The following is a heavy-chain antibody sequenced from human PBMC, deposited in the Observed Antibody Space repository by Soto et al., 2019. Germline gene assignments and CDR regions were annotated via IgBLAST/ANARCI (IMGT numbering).Heavy chain of an antibody. CDR2: ISYDGSNK. CDR1: GFTFSSYG. Sequence: QVQLVESGGGVVQPGRSLRLSCAASGFTFSSYGMHWVRQAPGKGLEWVAVISYDGSNKYYADSVKGRFTISRDNSKNALDLQMNSLKAEDTAVYCCAKDQGRWRASPTDYWGQGTLVTVSS. CDR3: AKDQGRWRASPTDY. D-gene: IGHD3-10*01. V-gene: IGHV3-30*18. J-gene: IGHJ4*02.